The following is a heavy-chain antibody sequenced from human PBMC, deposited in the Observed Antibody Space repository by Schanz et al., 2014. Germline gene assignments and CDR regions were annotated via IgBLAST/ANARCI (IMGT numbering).Heavy chain of an antibody. Sequence: QVELVESGGGVVQPGRSLRLSCAASGFIFNDYYMNWIRQAPGKGLEWLSYISRDGTTSYYADSVKGRFTISRDNAKNSLYLEMTSLRGEDTAVYYCARENLNWEAFDIWGQGTLVTVSS. D-gene: IGHD7-27*01. CDR1: GFIFNDYY. V-gene: IGHV3-11*01. CDR3: ARENLNWEAFDI. CDR2: ISRDGTTS. J-gene: IGHJ3*02.